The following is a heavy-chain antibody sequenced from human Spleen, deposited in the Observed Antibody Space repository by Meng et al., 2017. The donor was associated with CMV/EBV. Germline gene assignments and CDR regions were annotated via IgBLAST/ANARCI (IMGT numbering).Heavy chain of an antibody. CDR1: GYTFISYD. J-gene: IGHJ5*02. V-gene: IGHV1-8*01. CDR3: ARDKGWGWFDP. D-gene: IGHD3-16*01. CDR2: MNHTSGYT. Sequence: SCEASGYTFISYDINWVRQATGQGLEWVGWMNHTSGYTGYAQKFQGRVTMTRDTSTSTVYMELSSLRSEDTAVYYCARDKGWGWFDPWGQGTLVTVSS.